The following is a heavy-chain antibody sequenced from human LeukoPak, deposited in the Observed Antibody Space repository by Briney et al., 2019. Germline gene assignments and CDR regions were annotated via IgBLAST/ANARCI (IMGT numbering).Heavy chain of an antibody. Sequence: PGGSLRLSCTTSGLRFSRYNFNWVRQAPGKGLEWLSYISTTSETIFYGDSVKGRFNISRDNAKNLLYPQMNSLRAEDTAVYFCATYHDTTGYFKEAFEMWGQGTFVTVSS. CDR3: ATYHDTTGYFKEAFEM. V-gene: IGHV3-48*01. J-gene: IGHJ3*02. CDR1: GLRFSRYN. D-gene: IGHD3-22*01. CDR2: ISTTSETI.